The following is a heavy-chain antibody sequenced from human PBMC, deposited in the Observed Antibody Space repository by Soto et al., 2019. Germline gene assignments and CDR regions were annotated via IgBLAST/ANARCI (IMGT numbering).Heavy chain of an antibody. CDR1: GFTFSSYA. D-gene: IGHD3-16*01. Sequence: GGSLRLSCAASGFTFSSYAMTWVRQAPGKGLEWVSSITIGGGHTFYTDSVKGRFTISRDNSNNTLCLQMNSLRAEDTAVYYCAKGASGYYYMDVWGKGTTVTVSS. CDR2: ITIGGGHT. J-gene: IGHJ6*03. V-gene: IGHV3-23*01. CDR3: AKGASGYYYMDV.